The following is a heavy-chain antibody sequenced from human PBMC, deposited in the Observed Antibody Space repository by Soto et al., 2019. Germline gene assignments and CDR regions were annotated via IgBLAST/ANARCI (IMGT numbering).Heavy chain of an antibody. CDR1: GGSISSSSYY. V-gene: IGHV4-39*01. J-gene: IGHJ4*02. D-gene: IGHD1-26*01. Sequence: QLQLQESGPGLVKPSETLSLTCTVSGGSISSSSYYWGWIRQPPGKGLEWIATIYYSGSTYYNPSLKRRFTISVATSNNQFSPRLSSVTGAETAGYSCARRSTGSYWDSWGQGALVTVSS. CDR2: IYYSGST. CDR3: ARRSTGSYWDS.